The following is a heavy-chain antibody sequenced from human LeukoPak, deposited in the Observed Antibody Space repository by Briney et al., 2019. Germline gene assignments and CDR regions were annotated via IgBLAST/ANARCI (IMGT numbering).Heavy chain of an antibody. CDR2: IIPIFGTA. Sequence: GASVKVSCKASGYTFTSYGISWVRQAPGQGLEWMGGIIPIFGTANYAQKFQGRVTITADESTSTAYMELSSLRSEDTAVYYCARGIYGDSYFDYWGQGTLVTVSS. CDR1: GYTFTSYG. CDR3: ARGIYGDSYFDY. D-gene: IGHD4-17*01. V-gene: IGHV1-69*13. J-gene: IGHJ4*02.